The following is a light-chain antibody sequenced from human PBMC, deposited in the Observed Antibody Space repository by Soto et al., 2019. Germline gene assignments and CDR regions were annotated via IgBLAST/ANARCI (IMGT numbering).Light chain of an antibody. CDR1: QSISSY. Sequence: DIQMTQSPSSVSASVGGRVTITCRASQSISSYLNWYQQKPGKAPKLLIYAASSLQSGVPSRFSGSGSGTDFTLTISSLRPEDFATYYCQQSYSLYTFGQGTKVDI. V-gene: IGKV1-39*01. J-gene: IGKJ2*01. CDR3: QQSYSLYT. CDR2: AAS.